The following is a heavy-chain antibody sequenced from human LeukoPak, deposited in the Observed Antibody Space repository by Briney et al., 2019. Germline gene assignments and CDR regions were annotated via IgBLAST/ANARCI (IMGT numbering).Heavy chain of an antibody. V-gene: IGHV3-30-3*02. CDR1: GFTFSSYA. Sequence: GGSLRLSCAASGFTFSSYAMHWVRQAPGKGLEWVAVISYDGSNKYYADSVKGRFTISRDNSKNTLYLQMNSLRAEDTAVYYCAKPLLSTSLVVTAIPIGDYWGQGTLVTVSS. CDR2: ISYDGSNK. J-gene: IGHJ4*02. D-gene: IGHD2-21*02. CDR3: AKPLLSTSLVVTAIPIGDY.